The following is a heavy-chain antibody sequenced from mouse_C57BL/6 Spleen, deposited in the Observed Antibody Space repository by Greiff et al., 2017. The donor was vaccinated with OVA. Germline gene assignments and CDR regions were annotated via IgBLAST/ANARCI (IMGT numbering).Heavy chain of an antibody. CDR1: GYAFSSSW. D-gene: IGHD1-1*01. V-gene: IGHV1-82*01. CDR2: IYPGDGDT. CDR3: ARKGYGSSSFAY. J-gene: IGHJ3*01. Sequence: QVQLKESGPELVKPGASVKISCKASGYAFSSSWMNWVKQRPGKGLEWIGRIYPGDGDTNYNGKFKGKATLTADKSSSTAYMQLSSLTSADSAVYFCARKGYGSSSFAYWGQGTLVTVSA.